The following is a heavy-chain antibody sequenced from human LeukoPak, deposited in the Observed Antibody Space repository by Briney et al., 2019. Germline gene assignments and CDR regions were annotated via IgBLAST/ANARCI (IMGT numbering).Heavy chain of an antibody. J-gene: IGHJ5*02. CDR1: GDSVSSNSVA. V-gene: IGHV6-1*01. D-gene: IGHD2-2*02. Sequence: SQTLSLTCAISGDSVSSNSVAWNWIGQSPSRGLEWLGRTYYTSKWSSDYAVSVKSRITITPDTSKYQFSLQLASVSPEDTAVYYCARGYLKPGFDHWGQGPLVTVSS. CDR3: ARGYLKPGFDH. CDR2: TYYTSKWSS.